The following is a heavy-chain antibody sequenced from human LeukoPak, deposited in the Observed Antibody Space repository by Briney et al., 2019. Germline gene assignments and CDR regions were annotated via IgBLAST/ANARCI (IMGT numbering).Heavy chain of an antibody. D-gene: IGHD3-22*01. V-gene: IGHV3-15*01. Sequence: GGSLRLSCTASGFIFSDYAMHWVRQAPGKGLEWVGRIKSKTDGGTTDYAAPVKGRFTISRDDSKNTLYLQMNSLKTEDTAVYYCTTEYYYDSSGYYHYFDYWGQGTLVTVSS. CDR1: GFIFSDYA. CDR2: IKSKTDGGTT. CDR3: TTEYYYDSSGYYHYFDY. J-gene: IGHJ4*02.